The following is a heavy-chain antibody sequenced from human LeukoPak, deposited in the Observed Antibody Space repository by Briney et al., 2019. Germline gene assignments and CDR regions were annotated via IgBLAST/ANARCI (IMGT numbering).Heavy chain of an antibody. CDR3: ARDRYYYDSSGLKKYYFDY. D-gene: IGHD3-22*01. CDR2: INAGNGNT. V-gene: IGHV1-3*01. CDR1: GYTFTSYA. Sequence: ASVKVSCKASGYTFTSYAMHWVRQAPGQRLEWMGWINAGNGNTKYSQKFQGRVTMTRDTSISTAYMELSRLRSDDTAVYYCARDRYYYDSSGLKKYYFDYWGQGTLVTVSS. J-gene: IGHJ4*02.